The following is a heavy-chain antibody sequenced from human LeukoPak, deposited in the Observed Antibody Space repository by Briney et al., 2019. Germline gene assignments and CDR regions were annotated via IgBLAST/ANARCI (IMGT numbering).Heavy chain of an antibody. J-gene: IGHJ6*02. Sequence: AGGSLRLSCAASGFIFSSYVMGWVRQAPGKGLEWVSYISSSGSTVYYADSVKGRFTISRDNAKKSLYLQMNSLRAEDTAVYYCASPQWKSYYYGMDVWGQGTTVTVSS. D-gene: IGHD1-1*01. CDR3: ASPQWKSYYYGMDV. CDR2: ISSSGSTV. CDR1: GFIFSSYV. V-gene: IGHV3-48*04.